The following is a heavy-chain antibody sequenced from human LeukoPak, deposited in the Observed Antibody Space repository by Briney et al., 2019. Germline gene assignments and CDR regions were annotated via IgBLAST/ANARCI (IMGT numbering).Heavy chain of an antibody. CDR1: GFTFGSYA. Sequence: GGSLRLSCAASGFTFGSYAMSWVRQAPGKGLEWVANIKQDGSEKYYVDSVKGRFTISRDNAKNSLYLQMNSLRAEDTAVYYCARERRITMIVVVMHNWFDPWGQGTLVTVSS. J-gene: IGHJ5*02. CDR3: ARERRITMIVVVMHNWFDP. D-gene: IGHD3-22*01. CDR2: IKQDGSEK. V-gene: IGHV3-7*01.